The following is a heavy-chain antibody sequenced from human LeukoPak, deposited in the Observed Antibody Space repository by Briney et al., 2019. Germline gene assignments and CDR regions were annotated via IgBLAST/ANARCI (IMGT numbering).Heavy chain of an antibody. V-gene: IGHV3-23*01. CDR3: AKDGSGSYYVEYFQH. Sequence: GGSLRLSCAASGFTFSSYAMSWVRQAPGKGLEWVSAISGSSGSTYYADSVKGRFTISRDNSKNTLYLQMNSLRAEDTAVYYCAKDGSGSYYVEYFQHWGQGTLVTVSS. CDR1: GFTFSSYA. D-gene: IGHD1-26*01. CDR2: ISGSSGST. J-gene: IGHJ1*01.